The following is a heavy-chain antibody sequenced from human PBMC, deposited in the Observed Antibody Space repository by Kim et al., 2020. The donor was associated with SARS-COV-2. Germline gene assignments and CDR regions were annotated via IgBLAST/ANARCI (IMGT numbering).Heavy chain of an antibody. CDR2: IRSKANFYAT. CDR1: EFTFSGSG. J-gene: IGHJ4*02. D-gene: IGHD2-8*01. Sequence: GGSLRLSCAASEFTFSGSGMHWVRQASGKGLEWVGHIRSKANFYATTYSESVQGRFTISRDDSKNTAYLQMNSLKAEDTAVYYCTSLGHCTNADCRDYWGQGTLVTVSS. V-gene: IGHV3-73*01. CDR3: TSLGHCTNADCRDY.